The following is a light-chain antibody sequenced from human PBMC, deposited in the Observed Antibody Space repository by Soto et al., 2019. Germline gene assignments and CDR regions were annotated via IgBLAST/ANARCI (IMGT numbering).Light chain of an antibody. J-gene: IGLJ1*01. CDR1: SSDVGTYNL. Sequence: QSALAQPASVSGSPEQSVTISCTGTSSDVGTYNLVSWYQQHPGKAPKLIIYEVTERPSGVSNRFSGSKFGNTASLTISGLLPEDEADYYCSSYTSSTAYVFGTGTKVTAL. V-gene: IGLV2-14*02. CDR3: SSYTSSTAYV. CDR2: EVT.